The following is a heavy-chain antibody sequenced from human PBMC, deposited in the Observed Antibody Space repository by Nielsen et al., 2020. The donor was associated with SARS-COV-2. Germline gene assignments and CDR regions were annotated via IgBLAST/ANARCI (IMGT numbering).Heavy chain of an antibody. J-gene: IGHJ3*02. Sequence: SLKISCAASGFTFSSYWMHWVRQAPGKGLEWVSGLSWNGGAIVYADSVKGRFTISRDNAKNSLYLQMNSLTEEDTALYYCAKWETFDIWGQGTMVTVSS. V-gene: IGHV3-9*01. CDR1: GFTFSSYW. D-gene: IGHD1-26*01. CDR3: AKWETFDI. CDR2: LSWNGGAI.